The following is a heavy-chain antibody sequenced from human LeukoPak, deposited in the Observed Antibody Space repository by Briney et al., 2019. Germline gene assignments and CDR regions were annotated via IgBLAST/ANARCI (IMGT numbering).Heavy chain of an antibody. V-gene: IGHV1-69*06. J-gene: IGHJ4*02. Sequence: ASVKVSCKASGGTFSSYAISWVRQAPGQGLEWMGGIIPIFGTANYAQKFQGRVTITADKSTSTAYMELSSLRSEDTAVYYCASGDYYDSSGYFTIDYWGQGTLVTVSS. CDR1: GGTFSSYA. CDR3: ASGDYYDSSGYFTIDY. D-gene: IGHD3-22*01. CDR2: IIPIFGTA.